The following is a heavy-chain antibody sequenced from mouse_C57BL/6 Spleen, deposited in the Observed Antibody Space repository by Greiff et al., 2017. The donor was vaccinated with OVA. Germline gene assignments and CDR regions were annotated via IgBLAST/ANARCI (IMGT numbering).Heavy chain of an antibody. CDR1: GFTFSDYG. Sequence: EVKLVESGGGLVKPGGSLKLSCAASGFTFSDYGMHWVRQAPEKGLEWVAYISSGSSTIYYADTVKGRFTISRDNAKNTLFLQMTSLRSEDTAMYYCARPRVTTSRAMDYWGQGTSVTVSS. J-gene: IGHJ4*01. D-gene: IGHD2-2*01. V-gene: IGHV5-17*01. CDR3: ARPRVTTSRAMDY. CDR2: ISSGSSTI.